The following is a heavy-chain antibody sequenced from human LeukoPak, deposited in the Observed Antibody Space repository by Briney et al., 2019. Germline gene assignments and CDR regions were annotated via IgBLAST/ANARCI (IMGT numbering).Heavy chain of an antibody. J-gene: IGHJ5*02. V-gene: IGHV4-59*01. D-gene: IGHD6-19*01. CDR1: GGSISSYY. CDR3: ARMRSFSSGWYGGWFDP. CDR2: IYYSGST. Sequence: SETLSLTCTVSGGSISSYYWSWIRQPPGKGLEWMRYIYYSGSTNYNPSLKSRVTISVDTSKNQFSLKLSSVTAADTAVYYCARMRSFSSGWYGGWFDPWGQGTLVTVSS.